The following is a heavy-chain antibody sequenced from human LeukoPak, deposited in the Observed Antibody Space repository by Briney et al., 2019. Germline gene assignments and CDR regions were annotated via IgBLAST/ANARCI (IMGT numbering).Heavy chain of an antibody. V-gene: IGHV3-11*01. Sequence: GGSLRLSCAASGFTFSDYYMSWIRQAPGKGLEWVSDITRSGSNRYYADSVKGRFTISRDNAKKSMYLQMNSLRAEDTAVYYCARYATVAAHRDFDYWGQGTLVTVSS. CDR2: ITRSGSNR. D-gene: IGHD6-19*01. J-gene: IGHJ4*02. CDR1: GFTFSDYY. CDR3: ARYATVAAHRDFDY.